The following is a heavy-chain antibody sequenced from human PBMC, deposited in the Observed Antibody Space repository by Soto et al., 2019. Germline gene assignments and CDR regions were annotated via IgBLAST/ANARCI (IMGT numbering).Heavy chain of an antibody. CDR3: AKGSHYDILTAYHAFDY. Sequence: LRLSCAASGFTFNSYAMNWVRQAPGEGLEWVSSISGGGGGTYYADSVKGRLTISRDNSKNTLYLQMNSLRAEDTALYYCAKGSHYDILTAYHAFDYWGPGTPVTVSS. V-gene: IGHV3-23*01. D-gene: IGHD3-9*01. J-gene: IGHJ4*02. CDR2: ISGGGGGT. CDR1: GFTFNSYA.